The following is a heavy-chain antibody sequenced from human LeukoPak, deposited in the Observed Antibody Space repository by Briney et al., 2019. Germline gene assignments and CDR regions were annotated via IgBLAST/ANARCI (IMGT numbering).Heavy chain of an antibody. V-gene: IGHV3-7*03. CDR3: ARRAGAYSHPYDY. CDR1: EFTFGNYW. CDR2: IRQDGNEF. D-gene: IGHD4/OR15-4a*01. Sequence: GGSLRLSCAASEFTFGNYWMSWVRQVPGKGPEWVANIRQDGNEFYYVDSVKGRFTIPRDNSKNTLYLQMNSLRAEDTAVYYCARRAGAYSHPYDYWGQGTLVTVSS. J-gene: IGHJ4*02.